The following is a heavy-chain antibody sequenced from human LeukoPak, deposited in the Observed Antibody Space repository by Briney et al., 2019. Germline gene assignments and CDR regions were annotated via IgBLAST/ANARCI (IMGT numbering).Heavy chain of an antibody. CDR2: IKSKTDGGTT. D-gene: IGHD3-9*01. CDR3: TLDILTGYYPYY. J-gene: IGHJ4*02. Sequence: GGSLRLSCAASGFTFSNAWMSWVRQAPGKGLERVGRIKSKTDGGTTDYAAPVKGRFTISRDDSKNTLYLQMNSLKAEDTAVYYCTLDILTGYYPYYWGQGTLVTVSS. V-gene: IGHV3-15*01. CDR1: GFTFSNAW.